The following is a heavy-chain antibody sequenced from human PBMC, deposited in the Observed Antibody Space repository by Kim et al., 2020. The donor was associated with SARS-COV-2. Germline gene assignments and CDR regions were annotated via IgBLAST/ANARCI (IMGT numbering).Heavy chain of an antibody. CDR2: IIPIFGTA. Sequence: SVKVSCKASGGTFSSYAISWVRQAPGQGLEWMGGIIPIFGTANYAQKFQGRVTITADESTSTAYMELSSRRSEDTAVYYCAQSRGGPANPLYGMDVWGQGTTVTVSS. V-gene: IGHV1-69*13. CDR1: GGTFSSYA. D-gene: IGHD2-15*01. J-gene: IGHJ6*02. CDR3: AQSRGGPANPLYGMDV.